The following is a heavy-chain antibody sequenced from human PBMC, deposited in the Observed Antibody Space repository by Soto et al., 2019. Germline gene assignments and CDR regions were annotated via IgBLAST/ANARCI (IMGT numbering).Heavy chain of an antibody. CDR2: IWYDGSNK. CDR1: GFTFSSYG. J-gene: IGHJ4*02. V-gene: IGHV3-33*01. CDR3: ARKGLLQPYFDY. Sequence: PGGSLRLSCAASGFTFSSYGMHWVRQAPGKGLEWVAVIWYDGSNKYYADSVKGRFTISRDNSKDTLYLQMNSLRAEDTAVYYCARKGLLQPYFDYWGQGTLVTVSS. D-gene: IGHD2-21*02.